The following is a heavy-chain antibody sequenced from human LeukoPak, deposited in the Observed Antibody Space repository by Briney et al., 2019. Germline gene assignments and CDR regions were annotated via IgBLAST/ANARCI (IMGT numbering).Heavy chain of an antibody. J-gene: IGHJ3*02. CDR2: ISSSSSYI. CDR1: GFTFSSYS. V-gene: IGHV3-21*01. Sequence: GESLRLSCAASGFTFSSYSMNWVRQAPGKGLEWVSSISSSSSYIYYADSVKGRFTISRDNAKNSLYLQMNSLRAEDTAVYYCARRNYYDSSGYPLDAFDIWGQGTMVTVSS. CDR3: ARRNYYDSSGYPLDAFDI. D-gene: IGHD3-22*01.